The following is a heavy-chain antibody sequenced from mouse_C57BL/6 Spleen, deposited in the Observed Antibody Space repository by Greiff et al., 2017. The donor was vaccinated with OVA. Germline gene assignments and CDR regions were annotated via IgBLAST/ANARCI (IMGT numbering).Heavy chain of an antibody. CDR2: IYPGDGDT. CDR3: ASLNYDYDEGYFDY. D-gene: IGHD2-4*01. CDR1: GYAFSSYW. V-gene: IGHV1-80*01. Sequence: GASVKISCKASGYAFSSYWMNWVKQRPGKGLEWIGQIYPGDGDTNYNGKFKGKATLTADKSSSTAYMQLSSLTSEDSAVYFCASLNYDYDEGYFDYWGQGTTLTVSS. J-gene: IGHJ2*01.